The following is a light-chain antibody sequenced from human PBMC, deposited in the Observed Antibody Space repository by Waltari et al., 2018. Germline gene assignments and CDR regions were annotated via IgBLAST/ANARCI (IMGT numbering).Light chain of an antibody. CDR1: SSDIGGYNY. J-gene: IGLJ2*01. Sequence: SVTISCTGTSSDIGGYNYVSWYQQHPGKAPKLMIYDVSKRPSGVSDRFSGSKSGNTASLTISGLQAEDEADYYCSSYAGSNNVLFGGGTRLTVL. CDR2: DVS. V-gene: IGLV2-8*01. CDR3: SSYAGSNNVL.